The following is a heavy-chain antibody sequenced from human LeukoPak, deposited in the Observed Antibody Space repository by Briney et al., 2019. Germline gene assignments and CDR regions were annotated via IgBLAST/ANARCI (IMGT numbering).Heavy chain of an antibody. V-gene: IGHV4-34*01. CDR3: ARLMTTVTTAWDY. CDR1: GGSFSGYY. CDR2: INHSGST. J-gene: IGHJ4*02. Sequence: PSETLSLTCAVYGGSFSGYYWSWIRQPPGKGLEWIGEINHSGSTNYNPSLKSRVTISVDTSKNQFSLKLSSVTAADTAVYYCARLMTTVTTAWDYWGQGTLVTVSS. D-gene: IGHD4-17*01.